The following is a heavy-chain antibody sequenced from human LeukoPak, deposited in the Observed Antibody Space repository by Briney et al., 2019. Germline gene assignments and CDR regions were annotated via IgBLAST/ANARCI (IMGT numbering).Heavy chain of an antibody. J-gene: IGHJ6*03. V-gene: IGHV3-48*03. CDR2: ISVSGTTT. CDR1: GFTFSNYE. Sequence: PSGGSLRLSCAASGFTFSNYEMNWVRQAPGKGLEWISYISVSGTTTYYADSVKGRFTISRDDAKDSLFLQMNSLRVEDAALYYCARDGIVATIMGGYYYYYYMDVWGKGTTVTVSS. CDR3: ARDGIVATIMGGYYYYYYMDV. D-gene: IGHD5-12*01.